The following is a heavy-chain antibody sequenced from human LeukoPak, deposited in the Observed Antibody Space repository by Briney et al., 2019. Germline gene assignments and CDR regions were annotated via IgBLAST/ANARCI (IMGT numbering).Heavy chain of an antibody. Sequence: PGGSLRLSCAASGFTFSSYAMHWVRQAPGKGLEWVAVISYDGSNKYYADSVKGRFTISRDNSKNTLYLQMNSLRAEDTAVYYCARANFPDYWGQGTLVTVSS. CDR3: ARANFPDY. J-gene: IGHJ4*02. V-gene: IGHV3-30-3*01. CDR2: ISYDGSNK. D-gene: IGHD3-3*01. CDR1: GFTFSSYA.